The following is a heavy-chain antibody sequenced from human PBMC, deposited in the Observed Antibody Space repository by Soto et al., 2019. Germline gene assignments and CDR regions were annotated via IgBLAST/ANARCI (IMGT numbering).Heavy chain of an antibody. CDR3: ARASPRGQYFDWLIFPLGH. Sequence: ASVKVSCKASGYTFTNCGINWVRQAPGQALEWMGWINTYNGNTNFAQRLQGRVTMTAEASTSTAYMELRAEDTALYFCARASPRGQYFDWLIFPLGHWGQGTLVTVSS. CDR1: GYTFTNCG. CDR2: INTYNGNT. D-gene: IGHD3-9*01. J-gene: IGHJ4*02. V-gene: IGHV1-18*01.